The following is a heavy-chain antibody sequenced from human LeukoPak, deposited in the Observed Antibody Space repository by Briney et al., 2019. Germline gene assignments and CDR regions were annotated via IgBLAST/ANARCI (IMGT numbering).Heavy chain of an antibody. CDR2: IFRGGNTM. J-gene: IGHJ4*02. CDR3: ARIEGFYLDY. CDR1: GFSFSGYS. Sequence: PGGSLRLSCAASGFSFSGYSMNWVRQAPGQGLEWISYIFRGGNTMSYADSVRGRFAISRDNVKNSLYLQTNSLRDEDTAVYYCARIEGFYLDYWGQGILVTVSS. V-gene: IGHV3-48*02.